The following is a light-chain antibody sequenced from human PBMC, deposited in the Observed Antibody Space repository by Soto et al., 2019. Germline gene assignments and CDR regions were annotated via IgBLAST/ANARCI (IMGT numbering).Light chain of an antibody. Sequence: DIQMTQSPSTLSASLGDRVTITCRASQSISSWLAWYQQKPGKAPKLLINKASSLESGVPSRFRGSGSGTEFTLTISSLQSDDFATYYCQHFNSYPWTFGQGTKVDIK. J-gene: IGKJ1*01. V-gene: IGKV1-5*03. CDR1: QSISSW. CDR3: QHFNSYPWT. CDR2: KAS.